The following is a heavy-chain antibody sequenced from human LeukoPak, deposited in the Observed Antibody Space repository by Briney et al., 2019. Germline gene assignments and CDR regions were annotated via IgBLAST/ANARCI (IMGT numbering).Heavy chain of an antibody. CDR2: ISGSGGST. Sequence: GSLRLSCAASGFTFSSYGMSWVRQAPGKGLEWVSAISGSGGSTNYADSVKGRFTISRDNSKNTLYLQMNSLRAEDTAVYYCAKFETGTIRTYWGQGTLVTVSS. D-gene: IGHD5-24*01. CDR1: GFTFSSYG. V-gene: IGHV3-23*01. J-gene: IGHJ4*02. CDR3: AKFETGTIRTY.